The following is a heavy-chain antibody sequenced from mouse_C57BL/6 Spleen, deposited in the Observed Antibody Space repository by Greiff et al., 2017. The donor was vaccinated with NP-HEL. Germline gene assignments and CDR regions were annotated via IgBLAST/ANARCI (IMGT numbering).Heavy chain of an antibody. V-gene: IGHV3-6*01. J-gene: IGHJ1*03. CDR1: GYSITSGYY. CDR2: ISYDGSN. CDR3: ARGSSYWYFDV. Sequence: EVQLKESGPGLVTPSQSLSLTCSVTGYSITSGYYWNWIRQFPGNKLEWMGYISYDGSNNYNPSLKNRISITRDTSKNQFFLKLNSVTTEDTATYYCARGSSYWYFDVWGTGTTVTVSS. D-gene: IGHD1-1*01.